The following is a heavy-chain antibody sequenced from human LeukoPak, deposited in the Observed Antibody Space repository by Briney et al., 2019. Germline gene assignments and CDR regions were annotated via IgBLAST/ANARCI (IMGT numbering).Heavy chain of an antibody. CDR1: VFTFSCFS. V-gene: IGHV3-21*01. CDR2: IYLSGNFI. J-gene: IGHJ4*02. D-gene: IGHD3-10*01. CDR3: AREFNVIGNFDY. Sequence: GSLRLSCSTSVFTFSCFSMRWVRQAPGKGLEWAASIYLSGNFISYADSVKGRLTISRDNANNSVYLQMSSLTVDDAAVYYCAREFNVIGNFDYWGQGTLVTVSS.